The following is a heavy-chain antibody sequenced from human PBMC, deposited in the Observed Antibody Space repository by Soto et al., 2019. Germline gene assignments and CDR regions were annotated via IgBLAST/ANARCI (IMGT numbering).Heavy chain of an antibody. Sequence: PSETLSLTCGVSGVSISSGGYSWNWIRQPPGKGLQWIAYIHHSGTTYYNPSLKSRVTISLDRSKNQFSLNLSSVTAADTAVYYCARDDTDDAFDLWGQGTLVT. CDR1: GVSISSGGYS. CDR3: ARDDTDDAFDL. D-gene: IGHD3-9*01. CDR2: IHHSGTT. V-gene: IGHV4-30-2*01. J-gene: IGHJ3*01.